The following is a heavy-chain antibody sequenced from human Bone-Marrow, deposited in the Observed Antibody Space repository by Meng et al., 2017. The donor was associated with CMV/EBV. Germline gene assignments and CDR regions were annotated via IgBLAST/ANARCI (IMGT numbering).Heavy chain of an antibody. CDR3: ARDATEWFGEINRGTYYGMDV. CDR1: GFTFTSSA. CDR2: IVVGSGNT. Sequence: SVKVSCKASGFTFTSSAVQWVRQARGQRLEWIGWIVVGSGNTNYAQKFQERVTVTRDMSTSTAYMELSSLRSEDTAVYYCARDATEWFGEINRGTYYGMDVWGQGTTVTVSS. J-gene: IGHJ6*02. D-gene: IGHD3-10*01. V-gene: IGHV1-58*01.